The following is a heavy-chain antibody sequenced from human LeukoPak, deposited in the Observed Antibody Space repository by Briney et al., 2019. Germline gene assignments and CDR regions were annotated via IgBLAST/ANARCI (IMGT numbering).Heavy chain of an antibody. Sequence: ASVKVSCKASQHTFTSYDTKSGRQATGHRLEGMGWINPNSGNTGYAQKFQGRVTMTRNTSISTAYMELSSLRSEDTAVYYCARGSSIAVAVIVGRFYWFDPWGQGTLVTVSS. V-gene: IGHV1-8*01. J-gene: IGHJ5*02. CDR1: QHTFTSYD. CDR2: INPNSGNT. D-gene: IGHD6-19*01. CDR3: ARGSSIAVAVIVGRFYWFDP.